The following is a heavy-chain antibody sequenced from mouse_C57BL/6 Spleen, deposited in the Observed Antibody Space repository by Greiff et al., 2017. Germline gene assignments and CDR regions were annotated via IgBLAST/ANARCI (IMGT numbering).Heavy chain of an antibody. CDR3: ARSDYYGPYFDV. V-gene: IGHV1-76*01. Sequence: QVHVMKQSGAELVRPGASVKLSCKASGYTFTDYYINWVKQRPGQGLEWIARIYPGSGNTYYNEKFKGKATLTAEKSSSTAYMQLSSLTSEDSAVYFCARSDYYGPYFDVWGTGTTVTVSS. CDR2: IYPGSGNT. CDR1: GYTFTDYY. J-gene: IGHJ1*03. D-gene: IGHD1-2*01.